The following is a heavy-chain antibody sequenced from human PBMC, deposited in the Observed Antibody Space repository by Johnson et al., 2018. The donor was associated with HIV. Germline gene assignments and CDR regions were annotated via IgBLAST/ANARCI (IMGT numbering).Heavy chain of an antibody. D-gene: IGHD6-13*01. CDR2: ISYDGSNK. CDR3: APAGPEAFDI. Sequence: QEKLVESGGGVVQPGRSLRLSCAASGFTFSRCGMHWVRKAPGKGLEWVAVISYDGSNKDYADSVKGRFTISRDNSKNTRSLQMNSLRAEDTAVYYCAPAGPEAFDIWGQGTMVTVSS. CDR1: GFTFSRCG. V-gene: IGHV3-30*03. J-gene: IGHJ3*02.